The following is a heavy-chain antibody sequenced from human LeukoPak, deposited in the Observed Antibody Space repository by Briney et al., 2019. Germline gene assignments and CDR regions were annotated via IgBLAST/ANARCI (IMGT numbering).Heavy chain of an antibody. D-gene: IGHD5-12*01. Sequence: SETLSLTCTVSGGSISSYYWSWIRQPPGKGLEWIGYIYTSGSTNYNPSLKSRVTISVDTSKNQFSLKLSSVTAAVTAVYYCARRIVATIGGAGYYYYMDVWGKGTTVTVSS. CDR1: GGSISSYY. CDR2: IYTSGST. CDR3: ARRIVATIGGAGYYYYMDV. V-gene: IGHV4-4*09. J-gene: IGHJ6*03.